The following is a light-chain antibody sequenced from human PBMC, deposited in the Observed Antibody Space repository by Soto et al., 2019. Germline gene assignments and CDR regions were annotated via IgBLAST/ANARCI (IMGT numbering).Light chain of an antibody. Sequence: EIVMTQSPATLSVSPGDRATLSCRASQSVSNNLAWYQQKPGQAPRLLIYGASTRATGIPARFSGSGSGTEFTLTISGLQSEDFAVYYCQQYNNWPWTFGQGTKVDIK. CDR2: GAS. CDR3: QQYNNWPWT. CDR1: QSVSNN. V-gene: IGKV3-15*01. J-gene: IGKJ1*01.